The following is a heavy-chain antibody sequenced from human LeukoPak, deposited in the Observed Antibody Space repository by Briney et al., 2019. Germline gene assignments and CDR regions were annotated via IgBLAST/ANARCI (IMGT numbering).Heavy chain of an antibody. V-gene: IGHV4-59*01. Sequence: PSETLSLTCTVSGDSISSYYWSWIRQPPGKGLEWIGYIYYSGSTNYNPSLKSRVTISVDTSKNQFSLKLSSVTAADTAVYYCASRGSSWSYDYWGQGTLVTVSS. CDR3: ASRGSSWSYDY. J-gene: IGHJ4*02. D-gene: IGHD6-13*01. CDR2: IYYSGST. CDR1: GDSISSYY.